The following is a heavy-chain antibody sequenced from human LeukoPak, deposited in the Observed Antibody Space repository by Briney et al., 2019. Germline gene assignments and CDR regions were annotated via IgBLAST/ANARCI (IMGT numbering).Heavy chain of an antibody. CDR2: ISGSGGST. CDR1: GFTFSSYA. J-gene: IGHJ4*02. D-gene: IGHD3-22*01. V-gene: IGHV3-23*01. Sequence: PGGSLRLSCAASGFTFSSYAMSWVRKAPGKGLEWVSAISGSGGSTYYADSVKGRFTISRDNSKNTLYLQMNSLRAEDTAVYYCAKVLLPISYDSSGYWGQGTLVTVSS. CDR3: AKVLLPISYDSSGY.